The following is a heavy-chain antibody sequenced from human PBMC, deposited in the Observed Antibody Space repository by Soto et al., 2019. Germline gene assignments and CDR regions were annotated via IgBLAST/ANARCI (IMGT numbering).Heavy chain of an antibody. CDR1: GYSFTIYW. V-gene: IGHV5-10-1*01. CDR3: ARHQEIAARPIENWFDP. Sequence: GESLKISCKGSGYSFTIYWISWVRQMPGKGLEWMGRVDPSDSYTNYSPSFQGHVTISADKSISTAYLQWSSLKASDTAMYYCARHQEIAARPIENWFDPWGQGTLVTVSS. CDR2: VDPSDSYT. J-gene: IGHJ5*02. D-gene: IGHD6-6*01.